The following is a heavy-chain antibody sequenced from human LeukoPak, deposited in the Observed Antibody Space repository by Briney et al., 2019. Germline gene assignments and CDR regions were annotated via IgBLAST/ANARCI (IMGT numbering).Heavy chain of an antibody. D-gene: IGHD6-19*01. J-gene: IGHJ4*02. CDR2: ADDSGGSGGAT. Sequence: PGGSLRLSCAAFGFTFRRHAMSWVRQTPGKGLEWVPEADDSGGSGGATNYADSVRGRFTISRDNSKNTLYLQMNSLRAEDTAVYYCAKDRGRASSGWYVLDFDYWGQGTLVTVSS. CDR3: AKDRGRASSGWYVLDFDY. CDR1: GFTFRRHA. V-gene: IGHV3-23*01.